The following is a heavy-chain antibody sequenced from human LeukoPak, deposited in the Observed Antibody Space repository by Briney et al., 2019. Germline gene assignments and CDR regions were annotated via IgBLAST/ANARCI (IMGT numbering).Heavy chain of an antibody. Sequence: PGGSLRLSCAASGFIFRDYSMHWVRQAPGKGLEYVSAISSNGGNTYHANSVKDRFTISRDNSKNTLYLQMNSLRAGDTAVYYCARSGGYSYGGDAFDIWGQGTMVTVSS. D-gene: IGHD5-18*01. CDR2: ISSNGGNT. V-gene: IGHV3-64*01. J-gene: IGHJ3*02. CDR1: GFIFRDYS. CDR3: ARSGGYSYGGDAFDI.